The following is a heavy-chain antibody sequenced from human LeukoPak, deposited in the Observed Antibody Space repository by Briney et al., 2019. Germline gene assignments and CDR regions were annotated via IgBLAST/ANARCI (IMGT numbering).Heavy chain of an antibody. D-gene: IGHD2-2*01. CDR2: IWYDGSNK. J-gene: IGHJ6*02. V-gene: IGHV3-33*01. CDR1: GFTFSSYG. CDR3: ARVMDCSSTSCYFRYYYYGMDV. Sequence: PGGSLRLSCAASGFTFSSYGMHWVRQAPGKGLEWVAVIWYDGSNKYYADSVKGRFTISRDNSKNTLYLQMNSLRAEDTAVYYCARVMDCSSTSCYFRYYYYGMDVWGRGTTVTVSS.